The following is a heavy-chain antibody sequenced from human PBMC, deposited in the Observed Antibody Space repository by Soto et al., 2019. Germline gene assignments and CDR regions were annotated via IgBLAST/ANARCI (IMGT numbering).Heavy chain of an antibody. CDR3: ARGVLLWFGESLYYFDY. D-gene: IGHD3-10*01. V-gene: IGHV1-3*01. Sequence: GASVKVSCKASGYTFTSYAMHWVRQAPGQRFEWMGWINAGNGNTKYSQKFQGRVTITRDTSASTAYMELSSLRSEDTAVYYCARGVLLWFGESLYYFDYWGQGTLVTVSS. CDR2: INAGNGNT. CDR1: GYTFTSYA. J-gene: IGHJ4*02.